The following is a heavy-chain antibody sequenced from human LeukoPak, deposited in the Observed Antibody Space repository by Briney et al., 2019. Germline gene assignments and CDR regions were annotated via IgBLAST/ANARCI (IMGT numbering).Heavy chain of an antibody. CDR3: ARDRYAYCGGDCLDAFDI. V-gene: IGHV4-34*01. J-gene: IGHJ3*02. CDR2: INHSGST. Sequence: SETLSLTCAVYGGSFSGYYWSWIRQPPGKGLEWIGEINHSGSTNYNPSLKSRVTMSVDTSKNQFSLRLSSVTAADTAVYYCARDRYAYCGGDCLDAFDIWGQGTMVTVSS. CDR1: GGSFSGYY. D-gene: IGHD2-21*02.